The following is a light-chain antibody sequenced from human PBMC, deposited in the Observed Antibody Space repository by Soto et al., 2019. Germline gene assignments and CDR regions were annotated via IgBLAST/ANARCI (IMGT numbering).Light chain of an antibody. CDR2: RNN. Sequence: QSVLTQPPSASGTPGQRVTISCSGSSSNIGSNYVYWYQQLPGTAPKLLIYRNNQRPSGVPDRFSGSKSGTSASLAISGLRFEHEADYYCAAWDDSLFGGVFGGGTKLTV. J-gene: IGLJ2*01. CDR1: SSNIGSNY. CDR3: AAWDDSLFGGV. V-gene: IGLV1-47*01.